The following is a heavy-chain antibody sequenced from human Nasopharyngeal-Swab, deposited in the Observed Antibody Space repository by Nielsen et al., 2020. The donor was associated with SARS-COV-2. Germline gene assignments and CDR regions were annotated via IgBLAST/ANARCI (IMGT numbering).Heavy chain of an antibody. Sequence: GESLKISCAASGFTFSSYAMSWVRQAPGKGLEWVSVIYSGGSSTYYADSVKGRFTISRDNSKNTLYLQTNSLRAEDTAVYYCANLYSSGWADAFDIWGQGTMVTVSS. CDR3: ANLYSSGWADAFDI. D-gene: IGHD6-19*01. CDR2: IYSGGSST. CDR1: GFTFSSYA. J-gene: IGHJ3*02. V-gene: IGHV3-23*03.